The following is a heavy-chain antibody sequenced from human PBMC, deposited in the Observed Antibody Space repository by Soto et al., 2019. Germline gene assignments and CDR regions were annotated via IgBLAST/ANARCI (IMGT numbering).Heavy chain of an antibody. CDR3: ARTLAAAFDY. J-gene: IGHJ4*02. CDR2: IYYSGST. V-gene: IGHV4-59*01. Sequence: PSETLSLTCTVSGGSISSYYWSWIRQPPGKGLEWIGYIYYSGSTNYNPSLKSRVTIPVDTSKNQFSLKLSSVTAADTAVYYCARTLAAAFDYWGQGTLVTVSS. D-gene: IGHD6-25*01. CDR1: GGSISSYY.